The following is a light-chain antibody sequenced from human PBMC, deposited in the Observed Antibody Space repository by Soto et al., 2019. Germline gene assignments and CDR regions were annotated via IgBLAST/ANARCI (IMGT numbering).Light chain of an antibody. CDR3: QQRSNWLIT. CDR2: DAS. J-gene: IGKJ5*01. V-gene: IGKV3-11*01. CDR1: QSVSSY. Sequence: EIVLTQSPATLSLSPGERATLSCRASQSVSSYLAWYQQKPGQAPRLLIYDASNRATGIPPRFSGSGSGTDFTLTISSLEPEDFAVYYCQQRSNWLITFGQGTRLEIK.